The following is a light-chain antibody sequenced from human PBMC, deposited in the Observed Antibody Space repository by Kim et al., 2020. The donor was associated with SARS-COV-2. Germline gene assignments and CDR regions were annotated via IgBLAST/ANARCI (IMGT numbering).Light chain of an antibody. J-gene: IGLJ2*01. CDR1: KLGDKY. CDR3: QAWDSSNVV. V-gene: IGLV3-1*01. Sequence: SYELTQPPSVSVSPGQTASITCSGDKLGDKYACWYQQKPGQSPVLVIYQDSKRPSGIPERFSGSNSGNTATLTIRGTQAMDEADYYCQAWDSSNVVFGGGNQLTVL. CDR2: QDS.